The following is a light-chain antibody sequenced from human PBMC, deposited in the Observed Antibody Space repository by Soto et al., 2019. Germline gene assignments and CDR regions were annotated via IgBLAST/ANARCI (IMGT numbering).Light chain of an antibody. V-gene: IGKV3-20*01. CDR1: QSVTSSY. J-gene: IGKJ5*01. CDR3: QQYGNSPIT. CDR2: GAS. Sequence: ETVLTQSPGTLSLSPGERATLSCRASQSVTSSYLARYQQKPGQAPRLLIYGASSRATGIPDRFSGSGSGTDFSLTISRLEPEDFAVYYCQQYGNSPITFGQGTRLEIK.